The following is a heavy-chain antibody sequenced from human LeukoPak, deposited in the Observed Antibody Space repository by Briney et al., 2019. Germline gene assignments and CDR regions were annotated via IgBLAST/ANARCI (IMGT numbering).Heavy chain of an antibody. V-gene: IGHV4-39*01. D-gene: IGHD3-3*01. CDR3: ARREYYDFWSGYYTGIFSAFDI. Sequence: SETLSLTCTVSGGSISSSSYYWGWIRQPPGKGLEWIGSVYYSGSTYYNPSLKSRVTISVDTSKNQFSLKLSSVTAADTAVYYCARREYYDFWSGYYTGIFSAFDIWGQGTMVTVSS. CDR1: GGSISSSSYY. CDR2: VYYSGST. J-gene: IGHJ3*02.